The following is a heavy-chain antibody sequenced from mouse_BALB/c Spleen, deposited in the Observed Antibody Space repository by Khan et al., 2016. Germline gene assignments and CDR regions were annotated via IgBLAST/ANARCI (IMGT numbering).Heavy chain of an antibody. D-gene: IGHD3-3*01. V-gene: IGHV1-9*01. CDR3: ARTDRRGYLDS. CDR2: ILPGSGST. CDR1: GYTFSSYW. J-gene: IGHJ2*01. Sequence: QVQLKQSGAELMKPGASVKISCKATGYTFSSYWIEWVKQRPGHGLEWIGEILPGSGSTNYNEKFRGKATFTADTSSNTAYMQLSSLTSEDSAVHYCARTDRRGYLDSWGQGTTVTVSS.